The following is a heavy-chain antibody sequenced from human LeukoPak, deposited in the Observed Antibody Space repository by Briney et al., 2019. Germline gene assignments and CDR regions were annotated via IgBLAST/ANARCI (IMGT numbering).Heavy chain of an antibody. CDR3: AREVAYSSGWYRFLDS. D-gene: IGHD6-19*01. CDR1: GGSISGYY. CDR2: VYYSGST. Sequence: SETLSLTCTVSGGSISGYYWSWIRQPPGKGLEWIGYVYYSGSTNYNPSFKSRVTISVDTSKKQFSLKLSSVTAADTAVYYCAREVAYSSGWYRFLDSWGQGTLVTVSS. J-gene: IGHJ4*02. V-gene: IGHV4-59*12.